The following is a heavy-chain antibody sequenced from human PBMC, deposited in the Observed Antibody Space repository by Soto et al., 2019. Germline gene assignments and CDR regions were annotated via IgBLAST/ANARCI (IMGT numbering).Heavy chain of an antibody. V-gene: IGHV1-46*01. CDR1: GYTFTNYY. CDR2: IKPSGGST. Sequence: QERLVQSGAEVKKSGASVKVSCKASGYTFTNYYMHWVRQAPGQGLEWMGVIKPSGGSTTYAQKFQGRVTMTRDTSTTTDYMELRSLRSEDTAMYYCAREATNYYGMDVWGQGTTVTVSS. CDR3: AREATNYYGMDV. J-gene: IGHJ6*02.